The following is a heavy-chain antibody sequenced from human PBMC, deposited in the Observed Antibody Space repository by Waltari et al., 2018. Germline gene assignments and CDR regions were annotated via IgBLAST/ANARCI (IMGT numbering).Heavy chain of an antibody. D-gene: IGHD5-18*01. J-gene: IGHJ6*02. CDR2: INHSGST. V-gene: IGHV4-34*01. Sequence: QVQLQQWGAGLLKPSETLSLTCAVYGGSFSGYYWSWIRQPPGKGLEWIGEINHSGSTNYNQSLKIRVTIAVDTSKNQFSLKLSSVTAADTAVYYCARGKARRGYSYGTDYYYYYGMDVWGQGTTVTVSS. CDR1: GGSFSGYY. CDR3: ARGKARRGYSYGTDYYYYYGMDV.